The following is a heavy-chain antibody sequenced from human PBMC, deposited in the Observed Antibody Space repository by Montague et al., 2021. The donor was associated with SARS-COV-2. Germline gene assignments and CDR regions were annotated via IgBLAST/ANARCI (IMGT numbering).Heavy chain of an antibody. V-gene: IGHV4-39*07. CDR2: IYYTGST. D-gene: IGHD3-22*01. J-gene: IGHJ6*02. CDR1: GDSISSSSSY. Sequence: SETLSLTCTVSGDSISSSSSYWGWIRQPPGKGLEWIGSIYYTGSTYYNSSLKSRLTISVDTSKNQFSLKLSSVTAADTAVYYCARDTRIAMLVVVTRYGLDVWGQGTPVTGSS. CDR3: ARDTRIAMLVVVTRYGLDV.